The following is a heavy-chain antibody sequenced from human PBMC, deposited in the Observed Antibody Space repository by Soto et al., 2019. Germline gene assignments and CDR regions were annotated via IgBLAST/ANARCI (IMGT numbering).Heavy chain of an antibody. CDR3: AREAVAGTNYYYGMDV. CDR2: MNPNSGNT. V-gene: IGHV1-8*01. J-gene: IGHJ6*02. Sequence: QVQLVQSGAEVKKPGASVKVSCKASGYTFTSYDINWVRQATGQGLEWMGWMNPNSGNTGYAQKFQGRVTMTRNTSISTAYRELSSLRSEDTAVYYCAREAVAGTNYYYGMDVWGQGTTVTVSS. CDR1: GYTFTSYD. D-gene: IGHD6-19*01.